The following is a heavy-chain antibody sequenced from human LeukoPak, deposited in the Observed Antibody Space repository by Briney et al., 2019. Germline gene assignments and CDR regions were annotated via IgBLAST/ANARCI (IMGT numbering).Heavy chain of an antibody. D-gene: IGHD4-11*01. CDR3: ARGCSNYAFDP. Sequence: SETLSLTCTVSGGSISSYYWSWIRQPPGKGLEWIGYIYYSGSTNYNPSLKSRVTISVDTSKNQFSLKLSSVTAADTAVYYCARGCSNYAFDPWGQGTLVTVSS. J-gene: IGHJ5*02. V-gene: IGHV4-59*08. CDR2: IYYSGST. CDR1: GGSISSYY.